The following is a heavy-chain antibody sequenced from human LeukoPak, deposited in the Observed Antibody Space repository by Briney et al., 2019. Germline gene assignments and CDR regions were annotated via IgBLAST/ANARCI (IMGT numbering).Heavy chain of an antibody. CDR1: GYTFVGYY. CDR3: AREYSASEH. J-gene: IGHJ1*01. V-gene: IGHV1-2*02. CDR2: IDPSTGNT. Sequence: ASVKVSCKASGYTFVGYYLHWVQQAPGQGLEWMAWIDPSTGNTHYAQKFQGRITVTRDTSISTTYMELSWLTSDDTALYYCAREYSASEHWGQGTLVTVSS. D-gene: IGHD4-11*01.